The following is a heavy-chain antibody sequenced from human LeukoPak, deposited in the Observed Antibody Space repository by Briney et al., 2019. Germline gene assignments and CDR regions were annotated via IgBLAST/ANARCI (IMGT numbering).Heavy chain of an antibody. Sequence: PGGSLRLSCAASGFTFSIYAMSWVRQAPGKGLEGVSDISGRGGSTYYADSVKGRFTISRANSKNTLYLQMNSLRAEDTAVYYCAKAHAEGMAPYYFDYWGQGTLVTVSS. D-gene: IGHD6-13*01. J-gene: IGHJ4*02. V-gene: IGHV3-23*01. CDR1: GFTFSIYA. CDR2: ISGRGGST. CDR3: AKAHAEGMAPYYFDY.